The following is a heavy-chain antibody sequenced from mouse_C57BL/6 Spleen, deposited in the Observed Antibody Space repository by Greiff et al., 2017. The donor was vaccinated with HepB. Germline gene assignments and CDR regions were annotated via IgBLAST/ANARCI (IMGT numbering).Heavy chain of an antibody. Sequence: QVQLKQPGAELVKPGASVKLSCKASGYNFTSYWMHWVKQRPGRGLEWIGRIDPNSGGTKYNEKFKSKATLTVDKPSSTAYMQLSSLTSEDSAVYYCARSKGLITTVVDYAMDYWGQGPSVTVSS. V-gene: IGHV1-72*01. J-gene: IGHJ4*01. CDR2: IDPNSGGT. CDR3: ARSKGLITTVVDYAMDY. D-gene: IGHD1-1*01. CDR1: GYNFTSYW.